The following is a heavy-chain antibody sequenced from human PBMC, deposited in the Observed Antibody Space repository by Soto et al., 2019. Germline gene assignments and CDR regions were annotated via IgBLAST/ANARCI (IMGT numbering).Heavy chain of an antibody. CDR1: GFNFGNYG. D-gene: IGHD4-17*01. J-gene: IGHJ4*02. Sequence: EVQLLEAGGGLIQPGGSLRLSCTASGFNFGNYGMSWVRQAPGKGLEWLSAISYNGDTSYYADSVRGRFTISRDNSKNTLYLQLNDLGAADTAIYYCAKDYDYGDSLPYDCWGQGTLVTVSS. CDR2: ISYNGDTS. CDR3: AKDYDYGDSLPYDC. V-gene: IGHV3-23*01.